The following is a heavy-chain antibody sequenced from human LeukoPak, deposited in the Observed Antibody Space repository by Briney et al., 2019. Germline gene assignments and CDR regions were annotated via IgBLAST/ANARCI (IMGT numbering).Heavy chain of an antibody. CDR1: GYTFTSYY. CDR3: ARDEGSGTARYYFDY. V-gene: IGHV1-46*01. CDR2: INPSGGST. J-gene: IGHJ4*02. D-gene: IGHD5-18*01. Sequence: ASVKVSCKASGYTFTSYYMHWVRQAPGQGLEWMGIINPSGGSTSYAQKFQGRVTMTRDTSTSTVYMELSSLRSEDTAVYYCARDEGSGTARYYFDYWGQGTLVTVPS.